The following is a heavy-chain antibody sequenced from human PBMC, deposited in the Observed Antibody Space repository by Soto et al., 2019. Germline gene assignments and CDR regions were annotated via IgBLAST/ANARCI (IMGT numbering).Heavy chain of an antibody. CDR1: GGSISSVGHY. V-gene: IGHV4-31*03. CDR3: ARVVVVAAMAAFDI. J-gene: IGHJ3*02. D-gene: IGHD2-15*01. CDR2: IYYSGST. Sequence: SETLSLTCSVSGGSISSVGHYWTWIRQQPGKGLEWIGYIYYSGSTNYNPSLKSRVTISVDTSKNQFSLKLSSVTAADTAVYYCARVVVVAAMAAFDIWGQGTMVTVSS.